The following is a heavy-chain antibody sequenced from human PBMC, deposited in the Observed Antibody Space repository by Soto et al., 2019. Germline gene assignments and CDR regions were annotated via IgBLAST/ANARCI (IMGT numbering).Heavy chain of an antibody. CDR2: IWYDGSNK. J-gene: IGHJ6*02. CDR1: GFTFSSYG. CDR3: ARDRKADSSSWYFLGRTPYRTTYGMDV. D-gene: IGHD6-13*01. Sequence: QVQLVESGGGVVQPGRSLRLSCAASGFTFSSYGMHWVRQAPGKGLEWVAVIWYDGSNKYYADSVKGRFTISRDNSKNTLYLQMNSLRAEDTAVYYCARDRKADSSSWYFLGRTPYRTTYGMDVWGQGTTVTVSS. V-gene: IGHV3-33*01.